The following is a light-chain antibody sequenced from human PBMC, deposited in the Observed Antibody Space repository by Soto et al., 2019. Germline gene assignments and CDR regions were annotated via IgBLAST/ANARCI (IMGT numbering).Light chain of an antibody. Sequence: QSVLTQPASVSGSPGQSITISCTGTSSDVGGYNYVSWYQQHPGKAPKLMIYDVSNRPSGVSNRFYGSKSGNTASLTISGLQAEDEADYYCNSYTSSAVVFGGGTKLTVL. CDR2: DVS. J-gene: IGLJ2*01. CDR1: SSDVGGYNY. CDR3: NSYTSSAVV. V-gene: IGLV2-14*01.